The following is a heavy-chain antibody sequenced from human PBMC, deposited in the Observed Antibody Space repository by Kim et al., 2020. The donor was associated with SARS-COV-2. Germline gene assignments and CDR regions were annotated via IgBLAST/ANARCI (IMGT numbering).Heavy chain of an antibody. CDR2: T. V-gene: IGHV3-53*01. J-gene: IGHJ6*02. CDR3: ARDVGNYNGMNN. Sequence: TYYADSVKGRFTISRDNTKNTLYLQMNSLRAEDTAVYYCARDVGNYNGMNNWGQGTTVTVSS. D-gene: IGHD1-7*01.